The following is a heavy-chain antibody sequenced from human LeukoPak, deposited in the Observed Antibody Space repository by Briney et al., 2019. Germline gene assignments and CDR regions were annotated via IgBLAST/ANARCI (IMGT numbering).Heavy chain of an antibody. CDR3: ARDLGLGFDY. D-gene: IGHD3/OR15-3a*01. CDR2: ISGSGGST. V-gene: IGHV3-23*01. J-gene: IGHJ4*02. CDR1: GFTFSSYA. Sequence: GGSLRLSCAASGFTFSSYAMSWVRQAPGKGLEWVSAISGSGGSTYYADSVKGRFTISRDNAKNSLYLQMNSLRAEDTAVYYCARDLGLGFDYWGQGTLVTVSS.